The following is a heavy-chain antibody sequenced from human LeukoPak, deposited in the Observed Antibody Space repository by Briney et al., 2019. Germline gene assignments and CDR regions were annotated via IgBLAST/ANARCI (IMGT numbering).Heavy chain of an antibody. J-gene: IGHJ6*04. V-gene: IGHV1-24*01. D-gene: IGHD2-15*01. CDR1: GYTLTELS. Sequence: GASVKLSCKVSGYTLTELSMHWVRQAPGKGLEWMGGFDPEDGETIYAQKFQGRVTMTEDTSTDTAYMELSSLRSEDTAVYYCATAGYCSGGSCYSRSYYGMDVWGKGTTVTVSS. CDR2: FDPEDGET. CDR3: ATAGYCSGGSCYSRSYYGMDV.